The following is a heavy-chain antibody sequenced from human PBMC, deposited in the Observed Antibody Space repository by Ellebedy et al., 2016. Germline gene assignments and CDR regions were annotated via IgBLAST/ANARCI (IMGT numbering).Heavy chain of an antibody. CDR3: ARGGKIQLWPLINWFNP. V-gene: IGHV1-2*02. CDR2: INPNSGGT. J-gene: IGHJ5*02. Sequence: ASVKVSXXASGYTFTGYYMHWVRQAPGQGLEWMGWINPNSGGTNYAQKFQGRVTMTRDTSISTAYMELSSLRSEDTAVYYCARGGKIQLWPLINWFNPWGQGTLVTVSS. CDR1: GYTFTGYY. D-gene: IGHD5-18*01.